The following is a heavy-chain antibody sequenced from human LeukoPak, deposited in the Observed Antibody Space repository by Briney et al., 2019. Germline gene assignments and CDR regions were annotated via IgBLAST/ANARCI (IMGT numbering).Heavy chain of an antibody. CDR2: INPNSGGT. D-gene: IGHD1-26*01. CDR3: ARIVGAFGGGPDNWFDP. V-gene: IGHV1-2*02. J-gene: IGHJ5*02. Sequence: ASVKVSCKASGYTFTGYYIHWVRQAPGQGLEWMGWINPNSGGTNYAQKFQGRVTMTRDTSISTAYMELRSLRSDDTAVYYCARIVGAFGGGPDNWFDPWGQGTLVTVSS. CDR1: GYTFTGYY.